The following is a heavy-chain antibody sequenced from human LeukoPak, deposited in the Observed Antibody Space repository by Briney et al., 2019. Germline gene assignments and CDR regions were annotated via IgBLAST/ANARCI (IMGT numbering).Heavy chain of an antibody. CDR1: GFTVSSNY. CDR3: ARDLLCSGGSCSIMDV. V-gene: IGHV3-53*05. CDR2: IYSGGST. Sequence: GGSLRLSCAASGFTVSSNYMSWVRQAPGKGLEWVSVIYSGGSTYYADSVKGRFTISRDNSKNTLYLQMNSLRAEDTAVYYCARDLLCSGGSCSIMDVWGQGTTVTVSS. J-gene: IGHJ6*02. D-gene: IGHD2-15*01.